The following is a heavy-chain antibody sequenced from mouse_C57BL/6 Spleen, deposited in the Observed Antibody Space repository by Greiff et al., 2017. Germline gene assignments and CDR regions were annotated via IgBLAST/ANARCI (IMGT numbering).Heavy chain of an antibody. J-gene: IGHJ4*01. CDR1: GFTFSSYA. V-gene: IGHV5-4*01. CDR3: ARGGGYYYAMDY. CDR2: ISDGGSYT. Sequence: EVHLVESGGGLVKPGGSLKLSCAASGFTFSSYAMSWVRQTPEKRLEWVATISDGGSYTYYPDNVKGRFTISRDNAKNNLYLQMSHLKSEDTAMYYCARGGGYYYAMDYWGQGTSVTVSS. D-gene: IGHD2-2*01.